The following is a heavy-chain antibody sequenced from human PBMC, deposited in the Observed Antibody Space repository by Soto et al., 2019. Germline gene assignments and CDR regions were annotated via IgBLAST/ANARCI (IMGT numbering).Heavy chain of an antibody. D-gene: IGHD3-10*01. CDR1: GGSTASYY. CDR2: IYYSGST. J-gene: IGHJ3*02. Sequence: SVTLSLTCSLSGGSTASYYWSWIRQPPGKGLEWIGYIYYSGSTNYNPSLKSRVTISVDTSKNQFSLKLSSVTAADTAVYYCARVWGGAFDIWGQGTMVT. V-gene: IGHV4-59*01. CDR3: ARVWGGAFDI.